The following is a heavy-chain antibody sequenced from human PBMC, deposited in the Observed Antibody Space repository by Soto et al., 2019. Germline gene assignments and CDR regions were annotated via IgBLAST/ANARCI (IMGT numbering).Heavy chain of an antibody. CDR2: IIPIFGTA. J-gene: IGHJ6*02. D-gene: IGHD6-13*01. CDR1: GGTFSSYA. V-gene: IGHV1-69*01. CDR3: ARGLAAAGTRLYYYGMDV. Sequence: QVQLVQSGAEVKKPGSSVKVSCKASGGTFSSYAISWVRQAPGQGLEWMGGIIPIFGTANYAQKFQGRVTITADESTNTSYMELSSLRSEDTAVYYCARGLAAAGTRLYYYGMDVWGQGTTVTVSS.